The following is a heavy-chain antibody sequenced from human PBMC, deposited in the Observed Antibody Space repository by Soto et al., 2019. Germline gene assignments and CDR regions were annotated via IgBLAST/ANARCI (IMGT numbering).Heavy chain of an antibody. J-gene: IGHJ4*02. CDR1: GGTFSSYA. CDR2: IIPIFGTA. D-gene: IGHD6-6*01. CDR3: ASLASEDSSSSPDY. Sequence: GAAVKVSCKASGGTFSSYAISWVRQAPGQGLEWMGGIIPIFGTANYAQKFQGRVTITADESTSTAYMELSSLRSEDTAVYYCASLASEDSSSSPDYWGQGXLVTV. V-gene: IGHV1-69*13.